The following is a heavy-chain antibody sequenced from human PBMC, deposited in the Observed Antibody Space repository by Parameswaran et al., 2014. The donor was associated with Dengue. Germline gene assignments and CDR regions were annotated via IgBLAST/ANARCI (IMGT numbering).Heavy chain of an antibody. V-gene: IGHV1-3*01. CDR2: INAGNGNT. Sequence: WVRQAPGQRLEWMGWINAGNGNTKYSQKFQGRVTITRDTSASTAYMELSSLRSEDTAVYYCASGPTRITRLVGPWGQGTLVTVSS. CDR3: ASGPTRITRLVGP. J-gene: IGHJ5*02. D-gene: IGHD3-10*01.